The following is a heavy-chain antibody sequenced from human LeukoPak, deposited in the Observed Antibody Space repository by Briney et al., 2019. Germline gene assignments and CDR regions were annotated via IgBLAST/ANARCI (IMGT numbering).Heavy chain of an antibody. J-gene: IGHJ4*02. D-gene: IGHD2-15*01. CDR1: GGSISSYY. CDR2: IYTSGST. V-gene: IGHV4-4*07. CDR3: ARDLCSGGSCYSWDY. Sequence: PSETLSLTCTVSGGSISSYYWSWIRQPAGKGLEWIGRIYTSGSTNYNPSLKSRVTMSVDTSKNQFSLKLSSVTAADTAVYYCARDLCSGGSCYSWDYWGQGTLVTVSS.